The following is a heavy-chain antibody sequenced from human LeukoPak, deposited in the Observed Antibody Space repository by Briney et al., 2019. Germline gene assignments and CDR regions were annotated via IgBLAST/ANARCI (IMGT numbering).Heavy chain of an antibody. CDR1: GHTFTSYG. V-gene: IGHV1-2*06. CDR2: INPNSGGT. D-gene: IGHD5-12*01. Sequence: ASVKVSCKASGHTFTSYGISWVRQAPGQGLEWMGRINPNSGGTNYAQKFQDRVTMTRDTSISTAYMELNRLTSDDTAVYYCSASFSGYDRLFDYWGQGTLVTVSS. CDR3: SASFSGYDRLFDY. J-gene: IGHJ4*02.